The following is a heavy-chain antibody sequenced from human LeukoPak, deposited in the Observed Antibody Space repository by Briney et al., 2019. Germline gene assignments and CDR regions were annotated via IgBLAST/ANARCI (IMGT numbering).Heavy chain of an antibody. D-gene: IGHD3-22*01. CDR3: TRAASSGPLFTYHMDV. V-gene: IGHV4-59*01. CDR1: GGSISSYY. Sequence: SETLSLTCTVSGGSISSYYWSWIRQPPGRGLEWIGYIYYSGSTNYNPSLKSRVTISVDTSKNQFSLKLSSVTAADTAVYYCTRAASSGPLFTYHMDVWGKGTTVTVSS. CDR2: IYYSGST. J-gene: IGHJ6*03.